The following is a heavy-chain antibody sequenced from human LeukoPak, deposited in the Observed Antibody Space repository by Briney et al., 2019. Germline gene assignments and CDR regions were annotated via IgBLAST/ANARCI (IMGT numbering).Heavy chain of an antibody. V-gene: IGHV4-34*01. D-gene: IGHD2-2*01. Sequence: SETLSLTCAVYGGSFSGYYWSWIRQPPGKGLEWIGEINHSGSTNYNPSLKSRVTISVDTSKNQFSLKLSSVTAADTAVYYCARLVVPAARYPYYYYYYMDVWGKGTTVTVSS. CDR1: GGSFSGYY. CDR2: INHSGST. CDR3: ARLVVPAARYPYYYYYYMDV. J-gene: IGHJ6*03.